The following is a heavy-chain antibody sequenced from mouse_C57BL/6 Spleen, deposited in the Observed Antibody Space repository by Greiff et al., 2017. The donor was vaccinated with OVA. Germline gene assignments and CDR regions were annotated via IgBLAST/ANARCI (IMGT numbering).Heavy chain of an antibody. CDR1: GYTFTSYW. V-gene: IGHV1-61*01. J-gene: IGHJ4*01. D-gene: IGHD1-1*01. CDR3: ARWGYGRLMDY. Sequence: QVQLQQPGAELVRPGSSVKLSCKASGYTFTSYWMDWVKQRPGQGLEWIGNIYPSDSETHYNQKFKDKATLTEDKSSSTAYMQLSSLTSEDSAVYYCARWGYGRLMDYWGQGTSVTVSS. CDR2: IYPSDSET.